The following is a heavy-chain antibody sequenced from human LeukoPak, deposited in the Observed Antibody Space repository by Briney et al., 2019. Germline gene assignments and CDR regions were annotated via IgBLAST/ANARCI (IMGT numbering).Heavy chain of an antibody. J-gene: IGHJ4*02. D-gene: IGHD6-19*01. Sequence: GGSLRLSCAASGFTFSSFGMHWVRQAPGKGLERVAVISYDGSNKYYADSVKGRFTISRDNSKNTLYLQMNSLRAEDTAVYYCAKDRIAVASMYYFDYWGQGTLVTVSS. CDR1: GFTFSSFG. CDR3: AKDRIAVASMYYFDY. CDR2: ISYDGSNK. V-gene: IGHV3-30*18.